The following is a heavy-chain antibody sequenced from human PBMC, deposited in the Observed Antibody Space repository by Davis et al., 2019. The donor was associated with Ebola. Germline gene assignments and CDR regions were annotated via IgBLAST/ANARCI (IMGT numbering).Heavy chain of an antibody. CDR1: GYIFTSYY. Sequence: ASVKVSCKASGYIFTSYYMHWVRHAPGQGLEWMGIINPSGGNTNYAQKFQGRVTITRDMSTSTSYLDLSNLRSEDTAVYYCAASAGTVGKFDYWGQGTLVTVSS. D-gene: IGHD1-14*01. CDR2: INPSGGNT. CDR3: AASAGTVGKFDY. V-gene: IGHV1-46*01. J-gene: IGHJ4*01.